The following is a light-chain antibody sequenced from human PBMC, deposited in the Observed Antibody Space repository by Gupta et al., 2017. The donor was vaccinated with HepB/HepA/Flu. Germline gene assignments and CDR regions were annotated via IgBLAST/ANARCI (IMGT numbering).Light chain of an antibody. V-gene: IGKV1-5*03. J-gene: IGKJ1*01. CDR1: QSISNC. CDR3: QHDNSSSWT. Sequence: DIQMTQSPSTLSASVGDRVTITCRASQSISNCLAWYQQKPGKAPNLLIYKASGVQSGVPSRFSGSGSGTEFTLTISSLQPDDFATYYCQHDNSSSWTFGQGTKVESK. CDR2: KAS.